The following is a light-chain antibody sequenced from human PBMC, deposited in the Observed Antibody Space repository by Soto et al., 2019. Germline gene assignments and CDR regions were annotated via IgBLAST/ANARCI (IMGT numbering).Light chain of an antibody. CDR3: QQRSNWPPIT. CDR2: DAS. Sequence: EIVLTQSTATLSLSPGERATLSCRASQSVSSYLAWYQQKPGQAPGLLIYDASNRATGIPARFSGSGSGTDFTLTISSLEPEDFAVYYCQQRSNWPPITFGQGTRL. CDR1: QSVSSY. V-gene: IGKV3-11*01. J-gene: IGKJ5*01.